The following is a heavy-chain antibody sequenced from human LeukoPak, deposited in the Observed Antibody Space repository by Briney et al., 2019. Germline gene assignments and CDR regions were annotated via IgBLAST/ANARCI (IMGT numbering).Heavy chain of an antibody. Sequence: ASVKVSCKASGYIFTNYYMHWVRQAPGQGLEWMGIINPSGGSTSYAQKFQGRVTMTTDSPTSTVYLELSSLRSEDTAMYYCARDRSSGWHPLDYWGQGTLVTVSS. CDR1: GYIFTNYY. CDR3: ARDRSSGWHPLDY. J-gene: IGHJ4*02. CDR2: INPSGGST. D-gene: IGHD6-25*01. V-gene: IGHV1-46*01.